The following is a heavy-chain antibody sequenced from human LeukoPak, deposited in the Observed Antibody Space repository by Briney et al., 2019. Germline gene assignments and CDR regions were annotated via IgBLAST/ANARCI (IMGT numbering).Heavy chain of an antibody. J-gene: IGHJ4*02. CDR1: GFTFSSYA. CDR2: ISYDGSNK. V-gene: IGHV3-30-3*01. D-gene: IGHD2/OR15-2a*01. CDR3: ARAPLSDY. Sequence: GGSLRLSCAASGFTFSSYAMHWVRQAPGKGLEWVAVISYDGSNKYYADSVKGRFTISRDNSKNTLYLQMNSLRAEDTAVYYCARAPLSDYWGQGTLVTVSS.